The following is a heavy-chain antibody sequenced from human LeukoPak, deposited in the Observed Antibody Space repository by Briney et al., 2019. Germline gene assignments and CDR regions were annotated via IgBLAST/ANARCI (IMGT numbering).Heavy chain of an antibody. Sequence: GASLQISCKGSGYIFTSYWIGWVRQLPGKGLEWMGIIYPGDSDTRYSPSFQGQVTISADKSISTAYLQWSSLKASDTAMYYCARSLVEMATMRGAFDIWGQGTMVTVSS. CDR2: IYPGDSDT. CDR1: GYIFTSYW. D-gene: IGHD5-24*01. CDR3: ARSLVEMATMRGAFDI. V-gene: IGHV5-51*01. J-gene: IGHJ3*02.